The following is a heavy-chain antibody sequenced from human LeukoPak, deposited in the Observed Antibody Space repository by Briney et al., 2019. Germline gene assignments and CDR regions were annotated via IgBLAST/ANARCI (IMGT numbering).Heavy chain of an antibody. CDR2: IYYSGST. Sequence: SETLSLTCTVSGGSISSYYWGWIRQPPGKGLEWIGSIYYSGSTYYNPSLKSRVTISVDTSKNQFSLKLSSVTAADTAVYYCARNIVVVPAQIGYFDYWGQGTLVTVSS. CDR3: ARNIVVVPAQIGYFDY. D-gene: IGHD2-2*01. V-gene: IGHV4-39*01. CDR1: GGSISSYY. J-gene: IGHJ4*02.